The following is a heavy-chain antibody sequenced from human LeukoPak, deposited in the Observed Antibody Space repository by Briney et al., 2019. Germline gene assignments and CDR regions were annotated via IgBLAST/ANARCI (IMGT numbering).Heavy chain of an antibody. J-gene: IGHJ5*02. CDR1: GYTFTGYY. V-gene: IGHV1-2*06. CDR2: INPNSGGT. CDR3: ARGPGWGGSYYVVRSMGNWFDP. D-gene: IGHD1-26*01. Sequence: ASVKVSCKASGYTFTGYYMHWLRQAPGQGLEWMGRINPNSGGTNYAQKFQGRVTMTRDTSISTAYMELSRLRSDDTAVYYCARGPGWGGSYYVVRSMGNWFDPWGQGTLVTVSS.